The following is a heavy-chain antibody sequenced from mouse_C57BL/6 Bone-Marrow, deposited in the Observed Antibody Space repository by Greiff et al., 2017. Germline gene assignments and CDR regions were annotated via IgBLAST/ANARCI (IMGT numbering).Heavy chain of an antibody. Sequence: EVQLQQSGAELVRPGASVKLSCTASGFNIKDDYMHWVKQRPEQGLEWIGWIDPENCDTEYASKFKSKATITADTSSNTAYLQLSSLTSEDTAVYYCTFGLFDYWGKGTTLTVSS. CDR3: TFGLFDY. CDR2: IDPENCDT. J-gene: IGHJ2*01. V-gene: IGHV14-4*01. CDR1: GFNIKDDY.